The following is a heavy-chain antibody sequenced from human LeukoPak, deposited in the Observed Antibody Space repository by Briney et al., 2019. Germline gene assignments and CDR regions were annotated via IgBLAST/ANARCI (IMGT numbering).Heavy chain of an antibody. CDR2: INPNSGGT. V-gene: IGHV1-2*04. CDR3: ARELRKYYYYYYGMDV. J-gene: IGHJ6*02. CDR1: GYTFTGYY. D-gene: IGHD3-16*01. Sequence: ASVKVSCKASGYTFTGYYMHWVRQAPGQGLEWMGWINPNSGGTNYAQKFQGWVTMTRDTSISTAYMELSRLRSDDTAVYYCARELRKYYYYYYGMDVWGQGTTVTVSS.